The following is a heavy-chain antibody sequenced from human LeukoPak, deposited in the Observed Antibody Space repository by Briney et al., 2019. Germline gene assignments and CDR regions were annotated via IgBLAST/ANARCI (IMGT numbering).Heavy chain of an antibody. CDR1: VFTFSSYA. CDR2: ISYDGSNK. CDR3: ARVGGSIAAAGPFDY. J-gene: IGHJ4*02. D-gene: IGHD6-13*01. V-gene: IGHV3-30-3*01. Sequence: GLSLTLSCAASVFTFSSYAMHWVRQAPAKGLEWVAVISYDGSNKYYADSVKGRFTISRDNSKNTLYLQMNSLRAEDTAVYYCARVGGSIAAAGPFDYWGQRTLVTVSS.